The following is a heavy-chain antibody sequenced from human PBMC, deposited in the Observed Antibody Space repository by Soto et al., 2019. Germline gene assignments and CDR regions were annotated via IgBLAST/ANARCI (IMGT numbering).Heavy chain of an antibody. J-gene: IGHJ6*02. CDR2: INPSGGST. CDR3: ARSRGPNVLRFLEWSKRLGYYYYYYGVDV. V-gene: IGHV1-46*01. Sequence: GASVKVSCKASGYTFTSYYMHWVRQAPGQGLEWMGIINPSGGSTSYAQKFQGRVTMTRDTSTSTVYMELSSLRSEDTAVYYCARSRGPNVLRFLEWSKRLGYYYYYYGVDVWGQGTTVTVS. D-gene: IGHD3-3*01. CDR1: GYTFTSYY.